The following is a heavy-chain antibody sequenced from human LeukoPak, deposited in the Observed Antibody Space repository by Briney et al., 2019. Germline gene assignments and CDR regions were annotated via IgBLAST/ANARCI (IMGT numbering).Heavy chain of an antibody. Sequence: GSLRLSCVASGFTFNNYWMNWVRQAPGRGLEWVANIREDGSERNYVDSVKGRFTISRGNAKNSLYLQMDNLRADDTAVYYCATDRREEPSNFDRNRFAYWGQGILVTV. CDR2: IREDGSER. V-gene: IGHV3-7*05. CDR1: GFTFNNYW. CDR3: ATDRREEPSNFDRNRFAY. J-gene: IGHJ4*02. D-gene: IGHD3-9*01.